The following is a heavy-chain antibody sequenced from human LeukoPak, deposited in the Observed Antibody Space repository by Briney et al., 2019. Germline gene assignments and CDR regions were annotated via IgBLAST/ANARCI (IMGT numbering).Heavy chain of an antibody. D-gene: IGHD2-2*01. J-gene: IGHJ6*03. V-gene: IGHV3-66*02. CDR1: GFTVSSNY. CDR3: ATYCSSTSCYEAYYYYYMDV. CDR2: IYSGGST. Sequence: GGSLRLSCAASGFTVSSNYMSLVRQAPGKGLEWVSVIYSGGSTYYADAVKGGFTISRDNYQNTLYLQMNSLRAEDTAVYYCATYCSSTSCYEAYYYYYMDVWGKGTTVTVSS.